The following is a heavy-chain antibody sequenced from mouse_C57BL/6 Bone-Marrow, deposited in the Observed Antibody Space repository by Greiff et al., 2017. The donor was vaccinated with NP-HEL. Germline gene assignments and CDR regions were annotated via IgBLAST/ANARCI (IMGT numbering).Heavy chain of an antibody. CDR2: IDPNSGGT. D-gene: IGHD1-1*01. CDR1: GYTFTSYL. J-gene: IGHJ2*01. CDR3: AIYYYGRSSFDY. V-gene: IGHV1-72*01. Sequence: QVQLQQSGAELVKPGASVKLSCKASGYTFTSYLMHWVTQRPGRGLEWIGRIDPNSGGTKYNEKFKSKATLTVDKPSSTAYMQLNSLTSADSAVYYCAIYYYGRSSFDYWGQGTTLTVSS.